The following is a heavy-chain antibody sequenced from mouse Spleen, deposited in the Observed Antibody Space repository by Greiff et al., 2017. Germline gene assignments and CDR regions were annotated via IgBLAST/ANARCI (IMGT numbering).Heavy chain of an antibody. V-gene: IGHV1-5*01. CDR3: TNREWPSMDY. J-gene: IGHJ4*01. Sequence: VQLKPSGAVLARPGASVKMSCKTSGYTFTSYWMHWVKQRPGPGLEWIGSISPGISDTNYNQKFTGTAKLTAATSASTAYMELSSLTNEDSAVYYCTNREWPSMDYWGQGTSVTVSS. CDR2: ISPGISDT. CDR1: GYTFTSYW.